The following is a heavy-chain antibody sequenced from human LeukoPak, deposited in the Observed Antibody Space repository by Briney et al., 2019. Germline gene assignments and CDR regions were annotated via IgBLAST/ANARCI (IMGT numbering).Heavy chain of an antibody. V-gene: IGHV3-33*01. CDR2: IWYDGSNK. CDR1: GFTFSSYG. D-gene: IGHD6-6*01. CDR3: VLRTSSSSGIDY. Sequence: GGSLRLSCAASGFTFSSYGMHWVRQAPGKGLEWVAVIWYDGSNKYYADSVKDRFTISRDNSKNTLYLQMNSLRAEDTAVYYCVLRTSSSSGIDYWGQGTLVTVSS. J-gene: IGHJ4*02.